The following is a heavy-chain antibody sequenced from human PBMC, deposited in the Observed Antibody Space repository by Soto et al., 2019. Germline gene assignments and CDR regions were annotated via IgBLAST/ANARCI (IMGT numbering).Heavy chain of an antibody. V-gene: IGHV4-4*02. CDR1: GGSFSSSNW. CDR3: ASVGSDYDNSGYYLP. CDR2: IYHSWST. J-gene: IGHJ5*02. Sequence: PSETLSLTGIVSGGSFSSSNWWSWVRQPPGKGLEWIGEIYHSWSTTYNPSLKSRATISVDKSENQFSLRLKSVAAADTAVYYCASVGSDYDNSGYYLPWGPGTLVTVSS. D-gene: IGHD3-22*01.